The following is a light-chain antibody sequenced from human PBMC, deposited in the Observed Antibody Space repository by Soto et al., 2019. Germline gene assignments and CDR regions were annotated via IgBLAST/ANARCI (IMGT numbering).Light chain of an antibody. V-gene: IGLV2-14*01. J-gene: IGLJ1*01. CDR2: EVS. Sequence: QSVLTQPASVSGSPGQSITISCTGSSADIGSHDYVSWYQQHPGTVPKLIIYEVSKRPSGASDRFSGSKSGNAAYLSISGLQPEDEADYYCNSYITTSALVFGTGTKVTVL. CDR1: SADIGSHDY. CDR3: NSYITTSALV.